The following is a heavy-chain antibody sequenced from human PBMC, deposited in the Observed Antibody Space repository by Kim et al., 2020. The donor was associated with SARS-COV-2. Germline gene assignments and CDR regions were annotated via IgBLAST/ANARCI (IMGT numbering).Heavy chain of an antibody. Sequence: GGSLRLSCEASGNAFRTFAIHWVRQAPGKGLEWVAAISYDGFDEYYSDSVRGRFTISRDKSRNTVSLQMSSLRPDDSATYYCARCGNEGLTSGQFDSWGQGSPFTVAS. CDR1: GNAFRTFA. CDR3: ARCGNEGLTSGQFDS. CDR2: ISYDGFDE. D-gene: IGHD3-9*01. V-gene: IGHV3-30-3*01. J-gene: IGHJ4*02.